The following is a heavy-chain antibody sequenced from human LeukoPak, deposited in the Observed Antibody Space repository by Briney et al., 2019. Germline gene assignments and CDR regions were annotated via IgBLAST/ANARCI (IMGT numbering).Heavy chain of an antibody. CDR1: GDTFTSYA. V-gene: IGHV1-18*01. CDR3: ARDSAGAYYFDY. CDR2: ISAYNGNT. Sequence: ASVKVSCKASGDTFTSYAITWLRQAPGQGLEWMGWISAYNGNTNYAQKVQGRVTMTTDTSTSTAYMELRSLRSDDTAVYYCARDSAGAYYFDYWGQGTLVTVSS. J-gene: IGHJ4*02.